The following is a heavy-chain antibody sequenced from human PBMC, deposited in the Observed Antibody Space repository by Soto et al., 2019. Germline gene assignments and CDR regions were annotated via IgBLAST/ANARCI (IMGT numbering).Heavy chain of an antibody. Sequence: QVQLVQSGAEVKKPGASVKVSCKASGYTFTGYYMHWVRQAPGQGLEWMGWINPNSGGTNYAQKFQGRVTMTRNTSISTAYMELSSLRSEDTAVYYCARGRDSSGWPFGYWGQGTLVTVSS. CDR3: ARGRDSSGWPFGY. CDR2: INPNSGGT. D-gene: IGHD6-19*01. J-gene: IGHJ4*02. V-gene: IGHV1-2*02. CDR1: GYTFTGYY.